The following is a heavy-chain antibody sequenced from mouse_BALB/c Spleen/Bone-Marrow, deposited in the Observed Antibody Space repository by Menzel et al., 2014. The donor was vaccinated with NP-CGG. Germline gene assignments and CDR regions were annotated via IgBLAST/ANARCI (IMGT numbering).Heavy chain of an antibody. J-gene: IGHJ4*01. Sequence: QVQLQQSGAELVRPGVSVKISCKGSGYTFTDYSIHWIKQSHAKSLEWIGAISTYYGDATNNQKFKGKATLTVDKSSSTAYMELARLASEGSVIYYCARGVTTGAMDYWGQGTSVTVSS. CDR2: ISTYYGDA. V-gene: IGHV1-67*01. D-gene: IGHD1-1*01. CDR1: GYTFTDYS. CDR3: ARGVTTGAMDY.